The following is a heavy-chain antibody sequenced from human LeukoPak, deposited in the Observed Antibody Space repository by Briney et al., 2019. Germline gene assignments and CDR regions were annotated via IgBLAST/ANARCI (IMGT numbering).Heavy chain of an antibody. CDR3: ATVSSSWYRQVDY. J-gene: IGHJ4*02. D-gene: IGHD6-13*01. CDR2: INHSGST. Sequence: SETLSLTCTVSGDSISSYYWSWIRQPPGKGLEWIGEINHSGSTNYNPSLKSRVTISVDTSKNQFSLKLSSVTAADTAVYYCATVSSSWYRQVDYWGQGTLVTVSS. V-gene: IGHV4-34*01. CDR1: GDSISSYY.